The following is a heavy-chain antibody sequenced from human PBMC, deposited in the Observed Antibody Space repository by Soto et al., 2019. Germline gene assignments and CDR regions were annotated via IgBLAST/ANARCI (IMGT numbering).Heavy chain of an antibody. D-gene: IGHD2-15*01. J-gene: IGHJ4*02. V-gene: IGHV3-21*01. CDR2: ITTSSSFR. CDR3: ARDLGVALATLTLDY. Sequence: GRSLRLSCVASGFTFSTYSMNWIRQAPGKGLEWVSDITTSSSFRFYADSVKGRFTISRDDAKNSLYLQMNSLRAEDTGVYYCARDLGVALATLTLDYWGQGTLVTVS. CDR1: GFTFSTYS.